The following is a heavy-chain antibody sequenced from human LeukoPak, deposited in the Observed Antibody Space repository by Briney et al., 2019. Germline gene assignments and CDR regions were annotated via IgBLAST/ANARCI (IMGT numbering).Heavy chain of an antibody. D-gene: IGHD6-13*01. CDR1: GFTFSNYG. CDR3: AKEFTSYTSGWFFQH. V-gene: IGHV3-30*18. CDR2: ISYDGRTT. Sequence: GRSLRLSCAASGFTFSNYGMQWVRQAPGKGLEWLAVISYDGRTTFYADSVKGRSTISRDNSKNTVDLQMSSLRAEDTAVYYCAKEFTSYTSGWFFQHWGQGTLVTVSS. J-gene: IGHJ1*01.